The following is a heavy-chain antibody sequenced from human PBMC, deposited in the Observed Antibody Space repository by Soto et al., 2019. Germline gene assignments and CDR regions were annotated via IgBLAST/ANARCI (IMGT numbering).Heavy chain of an antibody. V-gene: IGHV3-21*01. D-gene: IGHD1-26*01. CDR3: ARDRFRDGAPYMDV. CDR1: GFTFSSYS. Sequence: PGGSLRLSCAASGFTFSSYSMNWVRQAPGKGLEWVSSISSSSSYIYYADSVKGRFTISRDNAKNSLYLQMNSLRAEDTAVYYCARDRFRDGAPYMDVWGKGTTVTVSS. J-gene: IGHJ6*03. CDR2: ISSSSSYI.